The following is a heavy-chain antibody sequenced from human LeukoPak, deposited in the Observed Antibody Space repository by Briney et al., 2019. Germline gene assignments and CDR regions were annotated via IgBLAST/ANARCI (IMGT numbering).Heavy chain of an antibody. CDR2: MNPNSGNT. D-gene: IGHD6-19*01. CDR1: GYTFSSYD. J-gene: IGHJ1*01. V-gene: IGHV1-8*01. CDR3: ARRVGSGWPVQH. Sequence: ASVKVSCKASGYTFSSYDINWVRQATGQGLEWMGWMNPNSGNTGYSQKFQDRINMTRNTSIDTAYMELSSLRSDDTAVYYCARRVGSGWPVQHWGQGTLVTVSS.